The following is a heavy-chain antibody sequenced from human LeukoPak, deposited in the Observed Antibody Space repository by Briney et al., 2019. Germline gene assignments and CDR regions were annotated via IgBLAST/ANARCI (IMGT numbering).Heavy chain of an antibody. Sequence: PGGSLRLSCAASGFTFSSYSMNWVRQAPGKGLEWVPSISSSSSYIYYADSVKGRFTISRDNAKNSLYLQMNSLRAEDTAVYYCAKDLNYYDSSGPFDYWGQGTLVTVSS. J-gene: IGHJ4*02. CDR2: ISSSSSYI. CDR3: AKDLNYYDSSGPFDY. V-gene: IGHV3-21*04. CDR1: GFTFSSYS. D-gene: IGHD3-22*01.